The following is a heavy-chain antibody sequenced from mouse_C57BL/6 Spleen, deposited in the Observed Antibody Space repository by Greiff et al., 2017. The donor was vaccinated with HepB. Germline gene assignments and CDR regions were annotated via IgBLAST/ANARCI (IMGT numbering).Heavy chain of an antibody. J-gene: IGHJ3*01. Sequence: EVQLQQSGPELVKPGASVKISCKASGYTFTDYYMHWVKQSHGKSLAWIGDINPNNGGTSYNQKFKGKATLTVDKSSSTAYMELRSLTSEDSAVYYCAREGEYGRREWYADWGQGTMVTVAA. D-gene: IGHD1-1*01. CDR3: AREGEYGRREWYAD. CDR1: GYTFTDYY. CDR2: INPNNGGT. V-gene: IGHV1-26*01.